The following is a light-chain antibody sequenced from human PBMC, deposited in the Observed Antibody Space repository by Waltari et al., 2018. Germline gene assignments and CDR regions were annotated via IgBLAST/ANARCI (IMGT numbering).Light chain of an antibody. CDR2: QDS. Sequence: SYELTQLPSVSVSPGQTASITCSGDKLGDKYACWYQQKPGQSPVLVIYQDSKRPSGIPERFSGSNSGHTATLTISGTQAMDEADYYCQAWDSSTVVFGGGTKLTVL. CDR3: QAWDSSTVV. CDR1: KLGDKY. V-gene: IGLV3-1*01. J-gene: IGLJ2*01.